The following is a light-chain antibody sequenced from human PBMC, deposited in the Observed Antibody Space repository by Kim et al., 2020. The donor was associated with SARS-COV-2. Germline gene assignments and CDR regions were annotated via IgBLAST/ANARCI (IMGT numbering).Light chain of an antibody. CDR3: QKYNSAPWT. Sequence: DIQLTQSPSSLSASIGDRVTITCRASQDIANSLAWYQHKPGKVPQVLIYAASTLQSGVPSRFSGSGSGTEFTLTIGSLQTEDVATYYCQKYNSAPWTFGPGTKVDIK. J-gene: IGKJ1*01. V-gene: IGKV1-27*01. CDR2: AAS. CDR1: QDIANS.